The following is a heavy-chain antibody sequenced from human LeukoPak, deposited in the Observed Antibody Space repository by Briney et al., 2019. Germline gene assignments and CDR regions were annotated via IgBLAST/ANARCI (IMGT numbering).Heavy chain of an antibody. CDR1: GFIFSSFSSYS. V-gene: IGHV3-21*01. J-gene: IGHJ4*02. CDR3: AREESGYDSPYFDY. Sequence: PGGSLRLSCAASGFIFSSFSSYSMNWVRQAPGKGLEWVSSISSSSSYIYYADSVKGRFTISRDNAKNSLYLQMNSLRAEDTAVYYCAREESGYDSPYFDYWGQGTLGTVSS. D-gene: IGHD5-12*01. CDR2: ISSSSSYI.